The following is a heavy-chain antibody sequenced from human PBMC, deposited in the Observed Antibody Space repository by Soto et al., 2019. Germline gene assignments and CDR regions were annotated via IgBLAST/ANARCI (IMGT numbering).Heavy chain of an antibody. CDR3: ARGEWFLRGYGMDV. CDR1: GDSISTDY. CDR2: IYNGGSP. J-gene: IGHJ6*02. D-gene: IGHD3-3*01. V-gene: IGHV4-59*01. Sequence: QVQLQESGPGLVKASETLSLTCTVSGDSISTDYWSWIRQPPGKRLEYIGFIYNGGSPNYSPSLESRVTIXPXPXXNQFSLTLSSVTAADTAVYYCARGEWFLRGYGMDVWGRGTTVTVS.